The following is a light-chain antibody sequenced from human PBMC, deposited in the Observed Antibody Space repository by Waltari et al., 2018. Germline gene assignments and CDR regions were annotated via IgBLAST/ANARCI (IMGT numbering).Light chain of an antibody. CDR1: SSDIGTFTL. CDR3: CSYAGSRTWV. J-gene: IGLJ3*02. Sequence: QSALTQPASVSGSPGQSISIPCIGTSSDIGTFTLVSWYLQYPGTAPKLLIYDVSQRPSGVSNRFSGSKSGNTASLTISGLQAEDEAIYYCCSYAGSRTWVFGGGAKLTVL. CDR2: DVS. V-gene: IGLV2-23*02.